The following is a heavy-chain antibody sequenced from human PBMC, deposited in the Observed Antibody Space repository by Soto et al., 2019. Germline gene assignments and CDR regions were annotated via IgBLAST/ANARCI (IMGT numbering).Heavy chain of an antibody. V-gene: IGHV1-69*02. D-gene: IGHD2-2*01. CDR2: IIPILGIP. CDR1: GGTFSTYT. J-gene: IGHJ5*02. Sequence: QVQLVQSGAEVKKPGSSVKVSCKASGGTFSTYTISWVRQAPGQGLEWMGRIIPILGIPNYAQKFQGRVTITADKSTSTAYMELSSLRSEDTDVYYCAIHQLEPLYNWFDPWGQGTLVTVSS. CDR3: AIHQLEPLYNWFDP.